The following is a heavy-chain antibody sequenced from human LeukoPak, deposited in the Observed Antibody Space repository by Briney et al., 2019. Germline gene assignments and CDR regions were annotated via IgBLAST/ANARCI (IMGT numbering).Heavy chain of an antibody. Sequence: PGGSLRLSCVASGLSFSTYSMHWVRQAPGKGLEWVAVISADGGNSYYTGSVKGRFTVSRDDSDSTVYLQMDSLGKEDTAVYYCARATQGATVTYFDYWGQGTLVTVSS. CDR3: ARATQGATVTYFDY. J-gene: IGHJ4*02. V-gene: IGHV3-30*10. CDR2: ISADGGNS. D-gene: IGHD4-17*01. CDR1: GLSFSTYS.